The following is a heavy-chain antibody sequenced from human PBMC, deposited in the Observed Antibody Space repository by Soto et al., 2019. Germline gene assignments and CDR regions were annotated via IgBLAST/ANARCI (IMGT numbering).Heavy chain of an antibody. J-gene: IGHJ6*02. CDR3: ARDLLLEDTAMVRDYYGMDV. CDR2: IIPIFGTA. V-gene: IGHV1-69*13. D-gene: IGHD5-18*01. Sequence: SVKVSCNASGGTFSSYAISLVRQAPGQGLEWMGGIIPIFGTANYAQKFQGRVTITADESTSTAYMELSSLRSEDTAVYYCARDLLLEDTAMVRDYYGMDVWGQGTTVTVSS. CDR1: GGTFSSYA.